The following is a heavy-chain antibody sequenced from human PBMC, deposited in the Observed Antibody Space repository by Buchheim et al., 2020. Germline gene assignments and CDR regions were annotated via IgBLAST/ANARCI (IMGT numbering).Heavy chain of an antibody. D-gene: IGHD2-15*01. CDR2: IIPIFGTA. V-gene: IGHV1-69*06. CDR1: GGTFSSYA. J-gene: IGHJ6*02. CDR3: ARWLGYCSGGSCYRHYYYYGMDV. Sequence: QVQLVQSGAEVKKPGSSVKVSCKASGGTFSSYAISWVRQAPGQGLEWMGGIIPIFGTANYAQKFQGRVTIPAAKSTGTPYMELSSLRSEDTAVYYCARWLGYCSGGSCYRHYYYYGMDVWGQGTT.